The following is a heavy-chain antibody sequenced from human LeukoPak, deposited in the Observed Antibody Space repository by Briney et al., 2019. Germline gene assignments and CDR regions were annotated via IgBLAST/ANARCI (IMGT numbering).Heavy chain of an antibody. CDR3: ANAPLYDFWSGCYFDY. D-gene: IGHD3-3*01. Sequence: PGASLRLSCAASGFSFSSYALTWVRQGPRKGLEWVSTISGSGGSTYYADSVKGRFTISRDNSKNTLYLQMNSLRAEDTAVYHCANAPLYDFWSGCYFDYWGQGILVTVSS. CDR2: ISGSGGST. V-gene: IGHV3-23*01. CDR1: GFSFSSYA. J-gene: IGHJ4*02.